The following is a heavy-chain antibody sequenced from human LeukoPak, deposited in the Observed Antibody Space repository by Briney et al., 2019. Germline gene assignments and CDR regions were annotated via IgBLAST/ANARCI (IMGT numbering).Heavy chain of an antibody. D-gene: IGHD1-26*01. CDR1: GFTFSTYW. CDR2: IQQDGSEK. Sequence: PGGSLRPSCAAAGFTFSTYWMSCVRPPPGKWMEWVGNIQQDGSEKCYVDSVKGRFTSARNNAKNSLYLQMNSMRAEDTAVYYCARDKIVGATQFAYWGQGTLVTVSS. J-gene: IGHJ4*02. V-gene: IGHV3-7*01. CDR3: ARDKIVGATQFAY.